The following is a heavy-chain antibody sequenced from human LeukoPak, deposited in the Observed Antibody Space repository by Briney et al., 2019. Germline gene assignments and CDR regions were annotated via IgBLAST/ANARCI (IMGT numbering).Heavy chain of an antibody. V-gene: IGHV4-59*01. CDR3: ARGNYDILSDYSLYSPRGGFDH. Sequence: PSETLSLTCTVSGVSITLYYWTWIRQSPKKGLEWIGYISNSGSNYNPSLSSRLTISTDTSKNHFSLRLTSVSAADTAVYYCARGNYDILSDYSLYSPRGGFDHWGQGILVTVSS. J-gene: IGHJ4*02. CDR2: ISNSGS. D-gene: IGHD3-9*01. CDR1: GVSITLYY.